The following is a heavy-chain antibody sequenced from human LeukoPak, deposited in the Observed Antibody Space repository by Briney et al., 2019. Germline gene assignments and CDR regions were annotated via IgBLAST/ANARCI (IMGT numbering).Heavy chain of an antibody. CDR1: GFTFSSYG. Sequence: PGGSLRLSCAASGFTFSSYGMHRVRQAPGKELEWVAVIWYDGSNKYYADSVKGRFTISRDNSKNTLYLQMNSLRAEDTAVYYCARDYRRAPLDHGDYWGQGTLDTVSS. J-gene: IGHJ4*02. V-gene: IGHV3-33*01. CDR2: IWYDGSNK. D-gene: IGHD4-23*01. CDR3: ARDYRRAPLDHGDY.